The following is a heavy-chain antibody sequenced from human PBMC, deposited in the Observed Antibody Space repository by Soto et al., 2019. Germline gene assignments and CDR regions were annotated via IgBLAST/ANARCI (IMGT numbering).Heavy chain of an antibody. Sequence: EVQLLESGGGLVQPGGSLRLSCAASGFTFSSYAMSWVRQAPGKGLEWVSAISGSGGSTYYADSVKGRFTSSRDNSKNTLYLQMNSLRAEDTAVYYCAKAPYSSSWYYYGMDVWGQGTTVTVSS. V-gene: IGHV3-23*01. D-gene: IGHD6-13*01. CDR2: ISGSGGST. CDR3: AKAPYSSSWYYYGMDV. CDR1: GFTFSSYA. J-gene: IGHJ6*02.